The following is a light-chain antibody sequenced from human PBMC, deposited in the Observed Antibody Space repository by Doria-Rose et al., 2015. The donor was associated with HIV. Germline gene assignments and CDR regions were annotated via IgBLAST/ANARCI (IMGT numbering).Light chain of an antibody. J-gene: IGKJ1*01. CDR2: DGS. CDR3: HQYGTSWT. CDR1: QSFSSTY. Sequence: PGTLSLSPGERATLSCRASQSFSSTYLAWYQQKPGQAPSLLIYDGSTRATGIPDRFSASGSGTDFPLTINRLEPEDFALYYCHQYGTSWTFGQGTKVEI. V-gene: IGKV3-20*01.